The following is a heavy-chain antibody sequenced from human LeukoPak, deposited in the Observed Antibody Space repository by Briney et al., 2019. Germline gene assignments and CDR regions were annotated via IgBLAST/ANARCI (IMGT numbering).Heavy chain of an antibody. J-gene: IGHJ4*02. Sequence: GGSLRLSCTASGFTLSSYAMSWVRQAPGEGLEWVSTISGSADNTNYAEAVKGRFTISRDNSKNTMYLQMNSLRAEDTAVYYCAKQGFGCWGQGTLVTVSS. CDR1: GFTLSSYA. CDR3: AKQGFGC. V-gene: IGHV3-23*01. CDR2: ISGSADNT.